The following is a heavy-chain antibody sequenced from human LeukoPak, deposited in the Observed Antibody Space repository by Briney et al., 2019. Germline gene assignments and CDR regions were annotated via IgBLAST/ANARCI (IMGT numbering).Heavy chain of an antibody. Sequence: PSETLSLTCTVSGGSISSYYWSWIRQPPGKGLEWIGYIYYSGSTNYNPSLKSRVTISVDTSKNQFSLKLSSVTAADTAVYYRARATPYYYYDNWGQGTLVTVSS. CDR2: IYYSGST. V-gene: IGHV4-59*01. J-gene: IGHJ4*02. CDR3: ARATPYYYYDN. D-gene: IGHD1-26*01. CDR1: GGSISSYY.